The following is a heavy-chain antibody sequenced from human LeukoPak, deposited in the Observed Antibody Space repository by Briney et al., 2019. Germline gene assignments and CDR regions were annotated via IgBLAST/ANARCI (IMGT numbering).Heavy chain of an antibody. J-gene: IGHJ4*02. CDR3: ARVQRGIAVALDY. D-gene: IGHD6-19*01. Sequence: PGGSLRLSCAVSGFTFSSYWMSWVRQAPGKGLEWVANINEDGSEKYYVDSVKGRFTISRDNVKNLLYLQMNSLRAEDTAVYYCARVQRGIAVALDYWGQGTLATVSS. CDR1: GFTFSSYW. CDR2: INEDGSEK. V-gene: IGHV3-7*04.